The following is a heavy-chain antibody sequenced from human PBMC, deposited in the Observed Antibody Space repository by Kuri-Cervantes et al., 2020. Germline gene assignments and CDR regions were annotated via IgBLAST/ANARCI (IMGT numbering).Heavy chain of an antibody. CDR3: ARDRGLLLLWFGESGNYYGMDV. CDR2: INPNSGGT. D-gene: IGHD3-10*01. Sequence: ASVKVSCKASGYTFIGYYMHWVRQAPGQGLEWMGWINPNSGGTNYAQKFQGRVTTTRDTSISTAYMELSRLRSEDTAVYYCARDRGLLLLWFGESGNYYGMDVWGQGTTVTVSS. CDR1: GYTFIGYY. J-gene: IGHJ6*02. V-gene: IGHV1-2*02.